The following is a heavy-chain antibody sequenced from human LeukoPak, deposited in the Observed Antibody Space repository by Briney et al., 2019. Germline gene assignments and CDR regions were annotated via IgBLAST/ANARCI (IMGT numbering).Heavy chain of an antibody. Sequence: RPSETLSLTCAVYGGSFSGYYWSWIRQPPGKGLEWIGEINHSGSTNYNPSLKSRVTISVDTSKNQFSLKLSSVTAADTAVYYCAMAYYYDSSGYYGTDAFDIWGQGTMVTVSS. V-gene: IGHV4-34*01. CDR1: GGSFSGYY. D-gene: IGHD3-22*01. J-gene: IGHJ3*02. CDR2: INHSGST. CDR3: AMAYYYDSSGYYGTDAFDI.